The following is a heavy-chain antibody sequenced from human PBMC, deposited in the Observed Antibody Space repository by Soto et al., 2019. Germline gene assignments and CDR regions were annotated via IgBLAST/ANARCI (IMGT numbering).Heavy chain of an antibody. V-gene: IGHV1-18*01. D-gene: IGHD6-19*01. J-gene: IGHJ4*02. CDR2: INAYNGNT. Sequence: QVQLVQSGAEVKKPGASVKVSCKASGYTFTSYGISWVRQAPGQGLEWMGWINAYNGNTNYAQKLQGRVTKTTDTSTSTAYLELRSLRSADTAVFYSARDPVAGTYFDYRGQENLITVSS. CDR3: ARDPVAGTYFDY. CDR1: GYTFTSYG.